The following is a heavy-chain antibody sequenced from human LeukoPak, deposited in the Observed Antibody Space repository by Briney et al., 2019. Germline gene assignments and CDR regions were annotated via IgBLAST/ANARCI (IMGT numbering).Heavy chain of an antibody. Sequence: PGGSLRLSCAASGFTFSSYAMHWVRQAPGKGLEWVAVISYDGSNKYYADSVKGRFTNSRDNSKNTLYLQMNSLRAEDTAVYYCARGAFGSSWYGACDYWGQGTLVTVSS. V-gene: IGHV3-30*04. D-gene: IGHD6-13*01. CDR2: ISYDGSNK. J-gene: IGHJ4*02. CDR1: GFTFSSYA. CDR3: ARGAFGSSWYGACDY.